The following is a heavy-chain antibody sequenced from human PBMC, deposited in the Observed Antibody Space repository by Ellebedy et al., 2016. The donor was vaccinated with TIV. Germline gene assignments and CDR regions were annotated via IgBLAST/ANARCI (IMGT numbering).Heavy chain of an antibody. D-gene: IGHD3-10*01. V-gene: IGHV3-11*06. J-gene: IGHJ3*02. CDR1: GFTFSNYY. CDR2: IGSNIGGST. CDR3: ARGSNVLWFGELLYRPDDAFDI. Sequence: GESLKISCAASGFTFSNYYMNWIRQAPGKGLEWVSYIGSNIGGSTNYIDSVKGRFTISRDNSKNTLYLQMTSLRAEDTAVYYCARGSNVLWFGELLYRPDDAFDIWGQGTMVTVSS.